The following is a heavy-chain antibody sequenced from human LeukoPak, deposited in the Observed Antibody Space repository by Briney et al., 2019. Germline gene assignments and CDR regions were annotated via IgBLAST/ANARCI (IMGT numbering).Heavy chain of an antibody. CDR3: ARLAYSSSWYGGTHNWFDP. D-gene: IGHD6-13*01. J-gene: IGHJ5*02. V-gene: IGHV5-51*01. CDR2: IYPGDSDT. Sequence: GESLKVSCKGSGYSFTSYWIGWVRQMPGKGLEGMGIIYPGDSDTRYSPSFQGQVTISAHKSISTAYLQWSSLKASDTAMYYCARLAYSSSWYGGTHNWFDPWGQGTLVTVSS. CDR1: GYSFTSYW.